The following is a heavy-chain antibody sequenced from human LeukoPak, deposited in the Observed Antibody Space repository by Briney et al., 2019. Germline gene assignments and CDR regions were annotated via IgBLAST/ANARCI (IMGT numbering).Heavy chain of an antibody. CDR3: AKDQIGQIAAGGY. J-gene: IGHJ4*02. Sequence: SGGSLRLSCAASGFTFSSYGMHWVRQAPGKGLEWVAVISYDGSNKYYADSVKGRFTISRDNSKNTLYLQMNSLRAEDTAVYYCAKDQIGQIAAGGYWGQGTLVTVSS. CDR2: ISYDGSNK. D-gene: IGHD6-13*01. V-gene: IGHV3-30*18. CDR1: GFTFSSYG.